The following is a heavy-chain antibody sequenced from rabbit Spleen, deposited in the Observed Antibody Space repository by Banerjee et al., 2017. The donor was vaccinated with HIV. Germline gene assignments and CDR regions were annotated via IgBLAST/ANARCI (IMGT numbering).Heavy chain of an antibody. CDR3: ARDLASVVGWNFNL. Sequence: QEQLVESGGDLVQPGASLTLTCTASGFDFSAYTFMCWVRQAPGKGLQWIACINTYTGKPVYATWAKGRFTISRTSSTTVTLQMTSLTAADTATYFCARDLASVVGWNFNLWGPGTLVTVS. CDR2: INTYTGKP. D-gene: IGHD3-1*01. V-gene: IGHV1S45*01. CDR1: GFDFSAYTF. J-gene: IGHJ4*01.